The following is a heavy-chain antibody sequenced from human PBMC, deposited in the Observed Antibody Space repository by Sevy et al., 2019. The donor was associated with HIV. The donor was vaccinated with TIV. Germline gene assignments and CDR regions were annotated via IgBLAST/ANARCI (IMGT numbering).Heavy chain of an antibody. CDR3: AILGTYYYDGSGYYYQVPSDY. V-gene: IGHV3-23*01. J-gene: IGHJ4*02. CDR2: ISGSGGST. CDR1: GFTFSSYA. Sequence: GGSLRLSCAASGFTFSSYAMSWVRQAPGKGLEWVSTISGSGGSTYYADSVKGRFTISRDNFKYTLYLQMNSRRAEDTAVYYCAILGTYYYDGSGYYYQVPSDYWGQGTLVTASS. D-gene: IGHD3-22*01.